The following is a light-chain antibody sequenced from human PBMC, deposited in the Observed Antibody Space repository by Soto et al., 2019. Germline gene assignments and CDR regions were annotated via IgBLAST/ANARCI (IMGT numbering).Light chain of an antibody. V-gene: IGLV2-14*01. CDR2: DVS. J-gene: IGLJ1*01. CDR3: SSYTSRSTLV. CDR1: SSDVGGYNS. Sequence: QSVVTQPASVSGSPGQSITISCTGTSSDVGGYNSVSWYQQHPGKAPKLMIYDVSNRPSGVSNRFSGSKSGNTASLTISGLQAEDEADYYCSSYTSRSTLVFGTGTKVTVL.